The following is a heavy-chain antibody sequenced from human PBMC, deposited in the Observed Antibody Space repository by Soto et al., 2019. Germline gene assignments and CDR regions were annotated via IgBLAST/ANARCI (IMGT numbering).Heavy chain of an antibody. Sequence: SQTLSLTCVISGDSVSSDSAMWHWIRQSPSRGLEWLGRTYYRSKWYIDYAVSVKTRASINPDTSKNQFSLQLSSVTPEDTAVYYCAKVGIAVAPSLWGQGTLVTVSS. V-gene: IGHV6-1*01. CDR1: GDSVSSDSAM. D-gene: IGHD6-19*01. CDR3: AKVGIAVAPSL. CDR2: TYYRSKWYI. J-gene: IGHJ4*02.